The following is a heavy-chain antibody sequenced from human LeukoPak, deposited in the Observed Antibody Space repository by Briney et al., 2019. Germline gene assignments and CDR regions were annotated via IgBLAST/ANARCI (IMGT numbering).Heavy chain of an antibody. Sequence: GEPLKISCKGSGYSFTGYWIGWVRQMPGKGLEWMGIIYPGDSDTRYSPSFQGQVTISADKSITAAYLQWSSLKASDTAIYYCARGGVRDTFYYMDVWGKGTTVTVSS. D-gene: IGHD3-10*01. CDR1: GYSFTGYW. J-gene: IGHJ6*03. V-gene: IGHV5-51*01. CDR2: IYPGDSDT. CDR3: ARGGVRDTFYYMDV.